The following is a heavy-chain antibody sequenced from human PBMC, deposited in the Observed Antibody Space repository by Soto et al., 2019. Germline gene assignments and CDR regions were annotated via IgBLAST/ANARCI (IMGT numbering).Heavy chain of an antibody. CDR1: GFTLSDYY. Sequence: GGSLRLSCAASGFTLSDYYMSWIRQTPGKGLEWVSYISHNGNTIDYADSVKGRFTISRDNAKKSLFLQMNSLTAEDTAVYYCARPQMRYTNYFYDLDVWGQGTTVTVSS. J-gene: IGHJ6*02. CDR3: ARPQMRYTNYFYDLDV. V-gene: IGHV3-11*01. CDR2: ISHNGNTI. D-gene: IGHD1-26*01.